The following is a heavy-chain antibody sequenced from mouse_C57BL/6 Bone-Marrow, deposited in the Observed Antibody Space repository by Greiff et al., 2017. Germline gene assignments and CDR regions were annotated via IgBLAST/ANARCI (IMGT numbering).Heavy chain of an antibody. CDR2: IDPANGST. V-gene: IGHV14-3*01. Sequence: EVQLQQSVAELVRPGASVKLSCTASGFNIKNTYMHWVKQRPEQGLEWIGRIDPANGSTKYTPKFKGKATLTADKSSNTAYMQLSSLTSEDTAIYYCARMHYSGISSVRYFHSWGQGPTLTFSS. CDR3: ARMHYSGISSVRYFHS. CDR1: GFNIKNTY. J-gene: IGHJ2*01. D-gene: IGHD1-1*01.